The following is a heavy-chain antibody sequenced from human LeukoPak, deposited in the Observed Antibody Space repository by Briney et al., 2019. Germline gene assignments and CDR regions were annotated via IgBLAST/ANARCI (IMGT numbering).Heavy chain of an antibody. CDR3: ARIGALDSWYLYYYYMDV. V-gene: IGHV4-34*01. J-gene: IGHJ6*03. D-gene: IGHD6-13*01. CDR1: GESISGYN. CDR2: INHSGRT. Sequence: PSQTLSLTCAVSGESISGYNRRWIRQPPMKALEWIGKINHSGRTKYNTSLKSRVAISVVTSKNQFYLKVSSVTAADTAVYYCARIGALDSWYLYYYYMDVWGKGTTVTVSS.